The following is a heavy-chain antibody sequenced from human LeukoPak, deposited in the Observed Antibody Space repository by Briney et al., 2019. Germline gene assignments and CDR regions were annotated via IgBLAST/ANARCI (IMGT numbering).Heavy chain of an antibody. CDR2: INPNSGGT. Sequence: ASVKVSCKASGYTFTGYYLHWVRQAPGQGLEWMGWINPNSGGTNYAQKFQGRVTMTRDTSISAAYMELSRLSSDDTAVYYCATDLGSSWIYWGQGTLVTVSS. CDR1: GYTFTGYY. V-gene: IGHV1-2*02. D-gene: IGHD6-13*01. J-gene: IGHJ4*01. CDR3: ATDLGSSWIY.